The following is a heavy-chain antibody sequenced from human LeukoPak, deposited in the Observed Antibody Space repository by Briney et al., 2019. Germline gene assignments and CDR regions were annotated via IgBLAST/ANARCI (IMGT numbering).Heavy chain of an antibody. V-gene: IGHV1-18*01. CDR2: ISAYNGNT. Sequence: ASVKVSCKASGGTFSSYAISWVRQAPGQGLEWMGWISAYNGNTNYAQKLQGRVTMTTDTSTSTAYMELRSLRSDDTAVYYCARDPVLTHWYFDLWGRGTLVTVSS. J-gene: IGHJ2*01. CDR3: ARDPVLTHWYFDL. CDR1: GGTFSSYA. D-gene: IGHD2-8*01.